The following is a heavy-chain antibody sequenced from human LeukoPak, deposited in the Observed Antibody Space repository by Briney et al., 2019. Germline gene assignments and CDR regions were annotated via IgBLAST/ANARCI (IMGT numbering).Heavy chain of an antibody. CDR2: ISWNTDEL. J-gene: IGHJ3*02. V-gene: IGHV3-9*03. Sequence: GGSLRLSCAASGFNLDDYAMHWVRQAPGKGLEWVSGISWNTDELDYADSVRGRFTISRDNAKNSLYLQMNSLRVEDMALYYCVRDKRRREYTSSRFYAFDMWGKGTMVTVSS. CDR3: VRDKRRREYTSSRFYAFDM. CDR1: GFNLDDYA. D-gene: IGHD6-13*01.